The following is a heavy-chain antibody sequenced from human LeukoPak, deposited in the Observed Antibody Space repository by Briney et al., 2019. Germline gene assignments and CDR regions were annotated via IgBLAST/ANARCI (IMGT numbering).Heavy chain of an antibody. CDR2: IYSDGSST. J-gene: IGHJ4*02. D-gene: IGHD3-10*01. Sequence: PGGSLRLSCAASGFTFSSYRMHWVRQAPGKGLVWVSRIYSDGSSTNYADSVKGRFTISRDNAKNTLYLQMNSLRAEDTAVYYCARDRSSLGLWFGELRNWGQGTLVTVSS. V-gene: IGHV3-74*01. CDR1: GFTFSSYR. CDR3: ARDRSSLGLWFGELRN.